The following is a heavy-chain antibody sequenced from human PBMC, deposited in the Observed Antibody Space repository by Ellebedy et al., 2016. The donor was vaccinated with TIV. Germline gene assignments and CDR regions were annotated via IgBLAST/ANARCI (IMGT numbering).Heavy chain of an antibody. V-gene: IGHV1-18*01. CDR3: ARDLTGTTDYDGMDV. D-gene: IGHD1-20*01. J-gene: IGHJ6*02. CDR2: ISGYNGDT. Sequence: ASVKVSCKASGYTFTNYGVSWVRQAPGQGLEWMGWISGYNGDTSYAQNLQGRLTVTRDTSTSTVYMELNGLRSEDTAVYFCARDLTGTTDYDGMDVWGQGTTVTVSS. CDR1: GYTFTNYG.